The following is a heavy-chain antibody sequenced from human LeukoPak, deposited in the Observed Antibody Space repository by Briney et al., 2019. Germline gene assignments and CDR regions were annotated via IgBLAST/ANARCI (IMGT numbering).Heavy chain of an antibody. CDR1: GFTFSTYW. CDR2: IYSGGST. V-gene: IGHV3-53*01. J-gene: IGHJ4*02. CDR3: ARAPTRGYNYGNFDY. D-gene: IGHD5-18*01. Sequence: GGSLRLSCAASGFTFSTYWMTWVRQAPGKGLEWVSVIYSGGSTYYAASVSGRFTISRDNSKNTLYLQMNSLRAEDTAVYYCARAPTRGYNYGNFDYWGQGTLVTVSS.